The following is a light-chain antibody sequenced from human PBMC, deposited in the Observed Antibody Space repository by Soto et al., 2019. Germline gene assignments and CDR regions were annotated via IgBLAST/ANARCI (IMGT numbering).Light chain of an antibody. CDR2: GAS. Sequence: EIVLTQSPGTLSLSPGERATLSCRASQSVSSSYIAWYQQKRGQAPRRLIYGASIRATGIPDRFSGSGSGTDFTLTINRLEPEDFAVYYCQQYHNTPITFGQGTRLEIK. V-gene: IGKV3-20*01. J-gene: IGKJ5*01. CDR3: QQYHNTPIT. CDR1: QSVSSSY.